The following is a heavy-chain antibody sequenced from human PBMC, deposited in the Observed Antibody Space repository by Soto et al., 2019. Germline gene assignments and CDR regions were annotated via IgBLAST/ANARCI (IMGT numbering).Heavy chain of an antibody. J-gene: IGHJ3*02. V-gene: IGHV6-1*01. CDR2: TYYRSKWYN. CDR3: AREANYGGNVNDAFDI. Sequence: SQTLSLTCAISGDSVSSNSAAWNWIRQSPSRGLEWLGRTYYRSKWYNDYAVSVKSRITINPDTSKNQFSLQLNSVTPEDTAVYYRAREANYGGNVNDAFDIWGQGTMVTVSS. D-gene: IGHD4-17*01. CDR1: GDSVSSNSAA.